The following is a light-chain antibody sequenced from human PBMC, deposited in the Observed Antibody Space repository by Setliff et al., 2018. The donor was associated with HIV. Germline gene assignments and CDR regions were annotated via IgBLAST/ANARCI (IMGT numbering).Light chain of an antibody. CDR3: FSYTGSDTFV. J-gene: IGLJ1*01. CDR1: PSDVGGFTL. Sequence: QSALSQPASVSGSPGQSITISCTGTPSDVGGFTLVSWYQKYPDRVPKLIIYDVTKWPSRVSDRFSGSKSANTASLTISGLQPEDEADYYCFSYTGSDTFVFGTGTKVTVL. V-gene: IGLV2-23*02. CDR2: DVT.